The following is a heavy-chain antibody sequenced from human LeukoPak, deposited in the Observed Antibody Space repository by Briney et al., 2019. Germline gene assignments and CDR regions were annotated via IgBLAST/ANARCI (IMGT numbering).Heavy chain of an antibody. J-gene: IGHJ4*02. CDR2: IYASGST. Sequence: SETLSLTCTVSGGSISSYYWSWIRQTPGKELEWIGYIYASGSTTYTPSLKSRVTISIDTSKNQFSLKLSSVTAADPAVYYCARRATMLAGGYFDYWGQGTLVSVSS. CDR1: GGSISSYY. D-gene: IGHD5-12*01. V-gene: IGHV4-4*09. CDR3: ARRATMLAGGYFDY.